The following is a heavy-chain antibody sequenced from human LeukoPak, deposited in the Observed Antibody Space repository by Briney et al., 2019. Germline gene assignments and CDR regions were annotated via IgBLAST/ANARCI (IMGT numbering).Heavy chain of an antibody. V-gene: IGHV3-23*01. CDR1: GLTFSTYS. Sequence: PGGSLRLSCAASGLTFSTYSMNWVRQAPGKGLEWVSAISGSGGSTYYADSVKGRFTISRDNSKNTLYLQMNSLRAEDTAVYYCAREAYCGGDCYLNYWGQGTLVTVSS. J-gene: IGHJ4*02. CDR3: AREAYCGGDCYLNY. D-gene: IGHD2-21*02. CDR2: ISGSGGST.